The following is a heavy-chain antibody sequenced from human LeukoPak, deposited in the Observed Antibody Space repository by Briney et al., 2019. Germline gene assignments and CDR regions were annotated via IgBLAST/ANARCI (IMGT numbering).Heavy chain of an antibody. D-gene: IGHD2-15*01. CDR2: INHSGST. CDR3: ARDHFLDVCSGGSCYYYYGMDV. Sequence: SETLSLTCAVYGGSFSGYSWSWIRQPPGKGLEWIGEINHSGSTNYNPSLKSRVTMSVDTSKSQFSLKLSSVIAADTAVYYCARDHFLDVCSGGSCYYYYGMDVWGQGTTVTVSS. J-gene: IGHJ6*02. V-gene: IGHV4-34*01. CDR1: GGSFSGYS.